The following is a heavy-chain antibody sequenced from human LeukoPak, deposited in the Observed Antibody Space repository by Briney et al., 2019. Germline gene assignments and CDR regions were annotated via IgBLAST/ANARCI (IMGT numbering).Heavy chain of an antibody. CDR1: GGSISNYY. CDR2: IYSSGST. V-gene: IGHV4-4*07. J-gene: IGHJ3*02. CDR3: ARGIAAASERALDI. D-gene: IGHD6-13*01. Sequence: SETLSLTCTVSGGSISNYYWSWIRQPAGKGLEWIGRIYSSGSTDYNPSLRSRVTMSVDTSKNHFSLKLSSVTATDTAVYYCARGIAAASERALDIWGQGTMVTVSS.